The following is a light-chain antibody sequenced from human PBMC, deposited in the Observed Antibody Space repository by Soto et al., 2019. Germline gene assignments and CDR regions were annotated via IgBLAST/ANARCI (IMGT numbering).Light chain of an antibody. V-gene: IGLV2-14*01. CDR1: SSDVGGYNY. CDR3: SSYTRRSTPVV. CDR2: DVS. J-gene: IGLJ2*01. Sequence: QSVLTQPASVSGSPGQSITISCTGTSSDVGGYNYVSWYQQHPGKAPKLMIYDVSNRPSGVSNRFSGSKSGNTASLTISGLQAEDEADYYCSSYTRRSTPVVFGGGPKVTVL.